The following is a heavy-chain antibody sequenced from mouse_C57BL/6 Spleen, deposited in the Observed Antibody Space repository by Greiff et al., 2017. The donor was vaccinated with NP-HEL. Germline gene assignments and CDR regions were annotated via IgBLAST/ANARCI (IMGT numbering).Heavy chain of an antibody. J-gene: IGHJ4*01. CDR1: GFSLTSYG. V-gene: IGHV2-5*01. D-gene: IGHD2-4*01. CDR2: IWRGGST. CDR3: AKRSYYDYHYAMDY. Sequence: QVQLQQSGPGLVQPSQSLSITCTVSGFSLTSYGVHWVRQSPGKGLEWLGVIWRGGSTDYNAAFMSRLSITKDNSKSQVFFKMNSLQADDTAIYYCAKRSYYDYHYAMDYWGQGTSVTVSS.